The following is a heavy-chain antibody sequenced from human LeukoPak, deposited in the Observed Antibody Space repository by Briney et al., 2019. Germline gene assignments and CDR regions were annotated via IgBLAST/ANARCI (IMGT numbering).Heavy chain of an antibody. CDR2: IYYRGST. J-gene: IGHJ4*02. D-gene: IGHD6-19*01. Sequence: ASETLSLTCTVSGGSISSTSYYWGWIRQPPGKGLEWIGSIYYRGSTYYNPSLKSRVTISVDTSKNQFSLKLSSVTAADTAVYYCARDRGIMAVADSWGQGTLVTVSS. V-gene: IGHV4-39*02. CDR3: ARDRGIMAVADS. CDR1: GGSISSTSYY.